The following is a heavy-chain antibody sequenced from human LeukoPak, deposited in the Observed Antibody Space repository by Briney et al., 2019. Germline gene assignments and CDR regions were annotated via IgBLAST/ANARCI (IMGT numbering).Heavy chain of an antibody. D-gene: IGHD3-22*01. CDR3: ARDKGLATYYYDSSGYQFDY. CDR1: GFTSGDYA. CDR2: SGWNSGSI. V-gene: IGHV3-9*02. Sequence: GGSLRLSCAASGFTSGDYAMHWVRQAPGKGLEWVSRSGWNSGSIAYADSVKGRFTISRDNAKNSLYLQMNSLRAEDTAVYYCARDKGLATYYYDSSGYQFDYWGQGTLVTVSS. J-gene: IGHJ4*02.